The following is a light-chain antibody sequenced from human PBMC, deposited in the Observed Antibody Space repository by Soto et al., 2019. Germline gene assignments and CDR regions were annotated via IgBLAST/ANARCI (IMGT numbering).Light chain of an antibody. J-gene: IGLJ1*01. CDR1: SSDVGSYNR. CDR3: NSYTGSSTYV. Sequence: QPVLTQPPSVSVSPGQSVAISCTGTSSDVGSYNRVSWYQQPPGAAPKLMIYEVSNRPSGVPDRFSGSKSGNTASLTISGLQAEDEADYYCNSYTGSSTYVFGTGTKVT. V-gene: IGLV2-18*02. CDR2: EVS.